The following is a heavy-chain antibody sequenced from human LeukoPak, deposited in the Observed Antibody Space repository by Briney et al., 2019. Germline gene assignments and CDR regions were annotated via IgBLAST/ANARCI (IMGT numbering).Heavy chain of an antibody. CDR3: AKGVSSLTFSFDY. CDR2: IRGGST. Sequence: GGSLRLSCAASVFTFSNYAMSWVRQAPGKGLEWVSSIRGGSTYYADSVKGRFTISRDNSKNTLFLQMNSLRAEDTAVYYCAKGVSSLTFSFDYWGQGTLVTVSS. D-gene: IGHD6-13*01. V-gene: IGHV3-23*01. CDR1: VFTFSNYA. J-gene: IGHJ4*02.